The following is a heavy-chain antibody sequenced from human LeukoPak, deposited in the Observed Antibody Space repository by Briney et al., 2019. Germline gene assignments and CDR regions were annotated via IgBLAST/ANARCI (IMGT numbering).Heavy chain of an antibody. CDR1: GYTFTSYG. V-gene: IGHV1-18*01. D-gene: IGHD1-26*01. Sequence: GASVKVSCKASGYTFTSYGISWVRQAPGQGLEWMGWISAYNGNTNYAQKLQGRVTMTTDTSTSTAYMELRSLRSDDTAVYYCARDSEAYSGSYYVGWGQGTLVTVSS. CDR3: ARDSEAYSGSYYVG. J-gene: IGHJ4*02. CDR2: ISAYNGNT.